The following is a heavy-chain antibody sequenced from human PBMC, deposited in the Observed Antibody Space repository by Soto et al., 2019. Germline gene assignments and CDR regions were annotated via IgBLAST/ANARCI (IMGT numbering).Heavy chain of an antibody. J-gene: IGHJ4*02. D-gene: IGHD5-12*01. CDR2: ISSSGGST. CDR3: AKDTVSSYSGYAGYSDY. Sequence: PGGSLRLSCAASGFTFSSYAMSWVRQAPGKGLEWVSAISSSGGSTYYADSVKGRFTISRDNSKNTLYLQMNSLRAEDTAVYHCAKDTVSSYSGYAGYSDYWGQGTLVTVSS. CDR1: GFTFSSYA. V-gene: IGHV3-23*01.